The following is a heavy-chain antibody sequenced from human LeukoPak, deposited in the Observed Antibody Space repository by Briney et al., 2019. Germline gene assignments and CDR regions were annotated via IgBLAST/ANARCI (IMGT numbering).Heavy chain of an antibody. V-gene: IGHV3-23*01. CDR1: GFTFSSFA. D-gene: IGHD3-16*01. CDR2: VSGSGGST. CDR3: ARGGGAGAFDI. J-gene: IGHJ3*02. Sequence: PGGSLRLSCAASGFTFSSFAMSWVRQAPGKGLEWVAAVSGSGGSTYYADSVKGRFTISSDNSKNTLYLQVNSLRAEDTALYYCARGGGAGAFDIWGQGTMVSVSS.